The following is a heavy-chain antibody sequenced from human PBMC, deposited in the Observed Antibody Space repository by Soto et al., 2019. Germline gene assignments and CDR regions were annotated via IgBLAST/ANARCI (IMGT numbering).Heavy chain of an antibody. J-gene: IGHJ6*02. Sequence: ASVKVSCKASGNTVPNYAIHWVRQAPGQRLEWMGWINGGNGNTYYSEHFQGRVTFTRDTSASTAYMQLSSLRSEDTAVYYCARNPVMESITIFGVAPYGMDVWAQGTMVPVSS. V-gene: IGHV1-3*01. CDR2: INGGNGNT. CDR1: GNTVPNYA. D-gene: IGHD3-3*01. CDR3: ARNPVMESITIFGVAPYGMDV.